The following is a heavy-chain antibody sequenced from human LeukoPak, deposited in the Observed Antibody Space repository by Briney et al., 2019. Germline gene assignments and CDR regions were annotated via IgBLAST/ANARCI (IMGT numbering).Heavy chain of an antibody. CDR2: INHSGST. D-gene: IGHD3-22*01. CDR3: ARAPPAYYYDSSGLEPDY. J-gene: IGHJ4*02. CDR1: GGSFSNYY. V-gene: IGHV4-34*01. Sequence: SETLSLTCAVYGGSFSNYYWSWIRQPPGKGLEWIGEINHSGSTNYNPSLKSRVTISVDTSKNQFSLKLSSVTAADTAVYYCARAPPAYYYDSSGLEPDYWGQGTLVTVSS.